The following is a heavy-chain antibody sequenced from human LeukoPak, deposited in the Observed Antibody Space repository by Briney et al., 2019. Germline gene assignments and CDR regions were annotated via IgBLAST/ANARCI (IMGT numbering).Heavy chain of an antibody. Sequence: PSETLSLTCTVSGGSISSYYWSWIRQPPGKGLEWIGSVYYAGVTFYSPSFKSRVTISVDTSRNQFSLKMISMTASDTALYYCARRNRFDSVVGTGDYFDFWGQGALITVSS. V-gene: IGHV4-59*04. CDR2: VYYAGVT. CDR1: GGSISSYY. D-gene: IGHD6-19*01. CDR3: ARRNRFDSVVGTGDYFDF. J-gene: IGHJ4*02.